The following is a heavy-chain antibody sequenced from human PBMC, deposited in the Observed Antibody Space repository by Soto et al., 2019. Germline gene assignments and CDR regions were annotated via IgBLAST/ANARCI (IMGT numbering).Heavy chain of an antibody. V-gene: IGHV4-39*01. D-gene: IGHD3-10*01. CDR1: GGSISSSSYY. CDR2: IYYSGST. J-gene: IGHJ3*02. Sequence: SETLSITCTVSGGSISSSSYYWGWIRQPPGKGLEWIGSIYYSGSTYYNPSLKSRVTISVDTSKNQFSLKLSSVTAADTAVYYCARWGEGFGENNAFDIWGQGTMVTVSS. CDR3: ARWGEGFGENNAFDI.